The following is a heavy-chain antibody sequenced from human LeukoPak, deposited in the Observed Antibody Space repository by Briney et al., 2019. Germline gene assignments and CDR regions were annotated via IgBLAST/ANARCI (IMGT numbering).Heavy chain of an antibody. CDR2: IGGESRT. D-gene: IGHD1-14*01. CDR1: GLTFSSNA. V-gene: IGHV3-23*01. Sequence: PGGCLRLSCAASGLTFSSNATSWVRQAPGKGLEWVSGIGGESRTQYAASGEGRFTVSRATSKNMLYLQMNNLRAEDTAVYYCAKEGNRVPRLFDYWGEGTLVTASS. J-gene: IGHJ4*02. CDR3: AKEGNRVPRLFDY.